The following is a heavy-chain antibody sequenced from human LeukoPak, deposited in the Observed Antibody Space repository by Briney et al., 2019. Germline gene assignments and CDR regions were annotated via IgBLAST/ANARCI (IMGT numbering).Heavy chain of an antibody. V-gene: IGHV4-39*07. D-gene: IGHD6-13*01. CDR1: GGSISSSSYY. J-gene: IGHJ4*02. Sequence: SETLSLTCTVSGGSISSSSYYWGWIRQPPGKGLERLGSIYYSGSTYYNPSLKSRVTIPVDTSKNQFSLKLSSVTAADTAVYYCAREEGPFAAAADYWDQGTLVTVSS. CDR3: AREEGPFAAAADY. CDR2: IYYSGST.